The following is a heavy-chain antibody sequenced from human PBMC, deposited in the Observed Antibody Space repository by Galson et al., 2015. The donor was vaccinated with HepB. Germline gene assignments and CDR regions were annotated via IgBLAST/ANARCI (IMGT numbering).Heavy chain of an antibody. Sequence: SLRLSCAASGFTFDDYAMHWVRQAPGKGLEWVSGISWNSGSIGYADSVKGRFTISRDNAKNSLYLQMNSLRAEDAALYYCAKDMVFRDYYDTPRGGFDYWGQGTLVTVSS. CDR2: ISWNSGSI. CDR1: GFTFDDYA. V-gene: IGHV3-9*01. J-gene: IGHJ4*02. D-gene: IGHD3-22*01. CDR3: AKDMVFRDYYDTPRGGFDY.